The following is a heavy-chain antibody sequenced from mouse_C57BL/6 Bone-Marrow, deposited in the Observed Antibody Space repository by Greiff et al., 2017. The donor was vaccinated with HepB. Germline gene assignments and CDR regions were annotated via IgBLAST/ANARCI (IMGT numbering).Heavy chain of an antibody. Sequence: EVQLQESGGGLVKPGGSLKLSCAASGFTFSSYAMSWVRQTPEKRLEWVATISDGGSYTYYPDNVKGRFTISRDNAKNNLYLQMSHLKSEDTAMYYCARDDYDVYWYFDVWGTGTTVTVSS. D-gene: IGHD2-4*01. CDR1: GFTFSSYA. CDR2: ISDGGSYT. J-gene: IGHJ1*03. V-gene: IGHV5-4*01. CDR3: ARDDYDVYWYFDV.